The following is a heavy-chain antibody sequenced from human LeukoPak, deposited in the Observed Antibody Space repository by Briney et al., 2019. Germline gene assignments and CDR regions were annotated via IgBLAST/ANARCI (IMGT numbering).Heavy chain of an antibody. Sequence: PSETLSLTCTVSGGPISSYYWSWIRQPPGKGLEWIGYIYYSGSTYYKPSLKSRVTISVDTSKNQFSLKLSSTTAADTAIYYCARDSGTTGEVKFDPWGQGTLVTVSS. CDR1: GGPISSYY. CDR2: IYYSGST. J-gene: IGHJ5*02. CDR3: ARDSGTTGEVKFDP. V-gene: IGHV4-59*12. D-gene: IGHD3-10*01.